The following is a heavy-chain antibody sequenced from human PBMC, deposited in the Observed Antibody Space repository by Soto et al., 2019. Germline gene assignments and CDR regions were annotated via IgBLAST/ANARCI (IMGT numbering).Heavy chain of an antibody. CDR3: ARVLRITMVRGVTNYFDY. V-gene: IGHV4-31*03. D-gene: IGHD3-10*01. CDR2: IYYSGST. CDR1: GGSISSGGYY. Sequence: QVQLQESGPGLVKPSQTLSLTCTVSGGSISSGGYYWSWIRQHPGKGLEWIGYIYYSGSTYYNPSLKGRVTISVDTSKNQFSLKLSSVTAADTAVYYCARVLRITMVRGVTNYFDYWGQGTLVTVSS. J-gene: IGHJ4*02.